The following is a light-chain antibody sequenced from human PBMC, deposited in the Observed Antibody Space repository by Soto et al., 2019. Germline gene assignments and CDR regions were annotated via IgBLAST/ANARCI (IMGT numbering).Light chain of an antibody. CDR3: HQYDSSPLT. J-gene: IGKJ4*01. CDR2: GAS. Sequence: EIVLTQSPGTLSLSPGERATLSCRASQSVSSSYLAWYQQKPGQAPRLLIDGASSRATGIPDRFSGSGSGTDFTLTISRLEPEDFAVYYCHQYDSSPLTCGGGTKVDIK. CDR1: QSVSSSY. V-gene: IGKV3-20*01.